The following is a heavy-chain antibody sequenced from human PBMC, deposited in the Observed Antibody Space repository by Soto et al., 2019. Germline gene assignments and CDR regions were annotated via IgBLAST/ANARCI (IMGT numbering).Heavy chain of an antibody. V-gene: IGHV3-33*01. Sequence: GGSLRLSCAASGFTFSSYGMHWVRQAPGKGLEWVAVIWYDGSNKYYADSVKGRFTISRDNSKNTLYLQMNSLRAEDTAVYYCAREKYSSGSFKSPPPDYWGQGTLVTVSS. CDR1: GFTFSSYG. D-gene: IGHD6-19*01. CDR3: AREKYSSGSFKSPPPDY. J-gene: IGHJ4*02. CDR2: IWYDGSNK.